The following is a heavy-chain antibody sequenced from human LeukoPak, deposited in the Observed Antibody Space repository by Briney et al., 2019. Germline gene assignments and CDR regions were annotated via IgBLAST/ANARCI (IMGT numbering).Heavy chain of an antibody. CDR3: ASLGGIAAAGTLDWFDP. CDR2: IYYSGNT. J-gene: IGHJ5*02. CDR1: GGSISSYY. V-gene: IGHV4-59*12. D-gene: IGHD6-13*01. Sequence: SETLSLTCTVSGGSISSYYWSWIRQPPGKGLEWIGYIYYSGNTNYNPSLKSRVTISVDTSKNQFSLKLSSVTAADTAVYYCASLGGIAAAGTLDWFDPWGQGTLVTVSS.